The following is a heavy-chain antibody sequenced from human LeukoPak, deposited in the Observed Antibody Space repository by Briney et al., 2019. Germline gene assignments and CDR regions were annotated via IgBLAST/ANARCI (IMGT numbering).Heavy chain of an antibody. Sequence: SETLSLTCSVSGGTIRSYYWSWIRQPPGKGLEWIGYISYSGSTKYNPSLESRVTISVDTSESQFSLKLRSVTAADTAVYYCARDRTYSDSSTTYFYGMDVWGHGTTVTVSS. J-gene: IGHJ6*02. V-gene: IGHV4-59*01. CDR1: GGTIRSYY. CDR3: ARDRTYSDSSTTYFYGMDV. D-gene: IGHD1-26*01. CDR2: ISYSGST.